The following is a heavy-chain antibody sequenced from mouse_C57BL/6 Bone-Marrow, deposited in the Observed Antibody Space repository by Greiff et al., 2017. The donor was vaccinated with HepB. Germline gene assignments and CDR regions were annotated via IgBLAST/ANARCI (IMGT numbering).Heavy chain of an antibody. J-gene: IGHJ1*03. CDR1: GYTFTSYG. CDR2: IYPRSGNT. Sequence: VMLVESGAELARPGASVKLSCKASGYTFTSYGISWVKQRTGQGLEWIGEIYPRSGNTYYNEKFKGKATLTADKSSSTAYMELRSLTSEDSAVYFCARSITTVVAWYFDVWGTGTTVTVSS. D-gene: IGHD1-1*01. CDR3: ARSITTVVAWYFDV. V-gene: IGHV1-81*01.